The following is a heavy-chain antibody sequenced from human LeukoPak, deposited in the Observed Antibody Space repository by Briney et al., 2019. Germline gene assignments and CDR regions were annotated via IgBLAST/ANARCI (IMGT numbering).Heavy chain of an antibody. D-gene: IGHD3-22*01. CDR2: ISSSSSYI. V-gene: IGHV3-21*01. Sequence: GGSLRLSCAASGFTFSSYSMNWVRQAPGKGLEWVSSISSSSSYIYYADSVKGRFTISRDNDKNSLYLQMNSLRAEDTAVYYCARDLHYYDSSGYYQYWGQGTLVTVSS. CDR3: ARDLHYYDSSGYYQY. J-gene: IGHJ4*02. CDR1: GFTFSSYS.